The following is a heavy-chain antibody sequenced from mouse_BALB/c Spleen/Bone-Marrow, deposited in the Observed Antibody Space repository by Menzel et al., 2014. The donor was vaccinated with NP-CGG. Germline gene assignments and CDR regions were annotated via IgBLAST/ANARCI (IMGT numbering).Heavy chain of an antibody. CDR2: INPSTGYT. V-gene: IGHV1-7*01. J-gene: IGHJ3*01. D-gene: IGHD2-4*01. CDR1: GYTFTSYW. Sequence: QVQLKQSGAELAKPGASVKMSCKASGYTFTSYWMHWVKQRPGQGLEWIGYINPSTGYTEYNQKFKDKATLTAGKSSSTAYMQLSSLTSEDSAVYYCAREGDYDGFAYWGQGTLVTVSA. CDR3: AREGDYDGFAY.